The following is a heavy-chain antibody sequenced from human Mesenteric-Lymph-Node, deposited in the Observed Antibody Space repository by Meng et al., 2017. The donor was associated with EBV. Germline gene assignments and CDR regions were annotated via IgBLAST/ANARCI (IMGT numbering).Heavy chain of an antibody. V-gene: IGHV2-5*02. D-gene: IGHD3-3*01. Sequence: QITLKGSCPTLVKPPQTLTLTCTFSGFSLSTRGVLVGWIRQPPGQALEWLALVYWDDDKRYSPSLKSRLSITKNTSKNQVVLTMADMDPVDTGTYYCAGWSARLEYWGPGTLVTVSS. CDR1: GFSLSTRGVL. CDR2: VYWDDDK. J-gene: IGHJ4*02. CDR3: AGWSARLEY.